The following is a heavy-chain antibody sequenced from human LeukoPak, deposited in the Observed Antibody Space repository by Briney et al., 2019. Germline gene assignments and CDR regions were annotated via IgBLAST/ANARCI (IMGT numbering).Heavy chain of an antibody. D-gene: IGHD2/OR15-2a*01. J-gene: IGHJ6*02. CDR1: GYTFTSYD. V-gene: IGHV1-8*01. Sequence: ASVKVSCKASGYTFTSYDTNWVRQATGQGLEWMGWMNPNSGNTGYAQKFQGRVTMTRNTSISTAYMELSSLRSEDMAVYYCARGGAKVTTWSYGMDVWGQGTTVTVSS. CDR2: MNPNSGNT. CDR3: ARGGAKVTTWSYGMDV.